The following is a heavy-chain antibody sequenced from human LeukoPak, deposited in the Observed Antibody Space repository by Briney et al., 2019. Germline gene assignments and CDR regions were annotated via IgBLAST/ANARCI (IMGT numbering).Heavy chain of an antibody. J-gene: IGHJ4*02. V-gene: IGHV3-23*01. CDR2: IRGSGGST. D-gene: IGHD1-26*01. CDR1: GLTFSSYA. Sequence: PGGSLRLSCAASGLTFSSYAMSWVRQAPGKGLEWVSAIRGSGGSTYYADSVKGRFTIPRDNSKNTLYLQMNSLRAEDTPVYYCAKGRDSGSYEAFDCWGQGTLVTVSS. CDR3: AKGRDSGSYEAFDC.